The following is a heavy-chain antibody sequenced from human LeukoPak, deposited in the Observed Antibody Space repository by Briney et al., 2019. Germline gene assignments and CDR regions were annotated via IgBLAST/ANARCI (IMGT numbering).Heavy chain of an antibody. CDR3: ARDPQATVYRSGHIDY. J-gene: IGHJ4*02. Sequence: ASVKVSCKAFGYTFTSYYLHWVRQAPGQGFEWMGIINPSGGSTRYAQKFQGRVTMTRDMSTSTLYMELSGLRSEDTAVYYCARDPQATVYRSGHIDYWGQGTLVTVSS. CDR1: GYTFTSYY. V-gene: IGHV1-46*01. D-gene: IGHD3-22*01. CDR2: INPSGGST.